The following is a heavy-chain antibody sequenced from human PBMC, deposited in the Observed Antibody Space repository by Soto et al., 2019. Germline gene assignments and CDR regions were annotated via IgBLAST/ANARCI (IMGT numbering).Heavy chain of an antibody. CDR2: IYWDDDK. CDR3: AHRRSGGDIYGYFDY. D-gene: IGHD5-18*01. V-gene: IGHV2-5*02. J-gene: IGHJ4*02. CDR1: GLSIITSGVG. Sequence: SGPTLVNPTQTLTLTCTFSGLSIITSGVGVGWIRQPPGKPLEWLALIYWDDDKRYSPPLRSRLTITKDTSRNQVVLTMSNMDPMDTATYYCAHRRSGGDIYGYFDYWGQGILVTVPQ.